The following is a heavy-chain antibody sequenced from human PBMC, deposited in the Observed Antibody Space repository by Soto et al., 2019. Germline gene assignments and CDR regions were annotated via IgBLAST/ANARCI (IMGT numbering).Heavy chain of an antibody. CDR3: AKGPRYNWNYGGDY. J-gene: IGHJ4*02. V-gene: IGHV3-23*01. D-gene: IGHD1-7*01. Sequence: PGGSLRLSCAASGFTFSSYAMSWVRQAPGKGLEWVSAISGSGGSTYYADSVKGRFTISRDNSKNTLYLQMNSLRAEDTAVYYCAKGPRYNWNYGGDYWGQGTLVTVSS. CDR2: ISGSGGST. CDR1: GFTFSSYA.